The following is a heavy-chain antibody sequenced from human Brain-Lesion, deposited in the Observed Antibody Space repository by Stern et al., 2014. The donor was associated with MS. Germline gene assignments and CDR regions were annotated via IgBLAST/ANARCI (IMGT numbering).Heavy chain of an antibody. Sequence: VQLVQSGAEVKKPGASVKVSCKVSGYTLTELSMHWVRQAPGKGLEWMGGFDPEDGETIYAQKFQGRVTMTEATSTDTAYMELSSLGSEDTAVYYRATDRDDFPSGYSAPTKGYGLDVWGPGTTVTVTS. D-gene: IGHD3-3*01. CDR2: FDPEDGET. CDR3: ATDRDDFPSGYSAPTKGYGLDV. J-gene: IGHJ6*02. CDR1: GYTLTELS. V-gene: IGHV1-24*01.